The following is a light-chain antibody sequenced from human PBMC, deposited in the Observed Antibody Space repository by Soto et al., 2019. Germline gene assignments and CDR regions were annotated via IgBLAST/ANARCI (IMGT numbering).Light chain of an antibody. CDR1: SFNIGAGYD. CDR2: GNN. CDR3: QSYDSSLNGWV. Sequence: QSVLTQPPSVSGAPGQRVTISCTGTSFNIGAGYDVHWYQQLPGTAPKLLIYGNNNRPSGVPDRFSGSKSGTSGSLAITGLQAEDEADYYCQSYDSSLNGWVFGGGTKVTVL. V-gene: IGLV1-40*01. J-gene: IGLJ3*02.